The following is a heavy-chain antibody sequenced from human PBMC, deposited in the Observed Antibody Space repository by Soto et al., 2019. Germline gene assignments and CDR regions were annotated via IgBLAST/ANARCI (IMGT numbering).Heavy chain of an antibody. Sequence: QLQLQESGSGLVKPSQTLSLTCAVSGGSISSSGYSWSWIRQPPGKGLGWIGNIYHSGSTYYNPSLTSRVTLSVDRSKNQFSLKLSSVTAADTAVYYCAGGQQLVRNYWGQGTLVTVSS. V-gene: IGHV4-30-2*01. CDR1: GGSISSSGYS. J-gene: IGHJ4*02. CDR2: IYHSGST. CDR3: AGGQQLVRNY. D-gene: IGHD6-13*01.